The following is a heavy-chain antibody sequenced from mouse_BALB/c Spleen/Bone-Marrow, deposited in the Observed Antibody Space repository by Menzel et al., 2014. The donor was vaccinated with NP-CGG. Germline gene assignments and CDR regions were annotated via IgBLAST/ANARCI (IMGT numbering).Heavy chain of an antibody. CDR1: GYTFTDYY. V-gene: IGHV1-26*01. Sequence: VHVKQSGPDLVKPGASVKMSCKASGYTFTDYYMKWVKQSHGKRLEWIGDINPNNGNTFYNQKFKGKASLTVDKSSTTAYMQLNSLTSEDSAVYCCARSRAMDYWGQGTSVTVSS. J-gene: IGHJ4*01. CDR3: ARSRAMDY. CDR2: INPNNGNT.